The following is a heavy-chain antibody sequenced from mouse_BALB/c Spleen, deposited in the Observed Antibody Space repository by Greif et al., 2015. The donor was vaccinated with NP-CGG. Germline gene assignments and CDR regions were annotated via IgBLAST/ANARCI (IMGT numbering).Heavy chain of an antibody. CDR2: IDPANGNT. CDR3: ARDYYGYRAWFAY. J-gene: IGHJ3*01. Sequence: EVQLQESGAELVKPGASVKLSCTASGFNIKDTYMHWVKQRPEQGLEWIGRIDPANGNTKYDPKFQGKATITADTSSNTAYLQLSSLTSEDTAVYYCARDYYGYRAWFAYWGQGTLVTLSA. CDR1: GFNIKDTY. D-gene: IGHD1-2*01. V-gene: IGHV14-3*02.